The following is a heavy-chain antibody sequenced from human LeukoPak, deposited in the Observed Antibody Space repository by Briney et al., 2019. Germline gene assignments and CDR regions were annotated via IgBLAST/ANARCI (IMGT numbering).Heavy chain of an antibody. V-gene: IGHV3-64*02. J-gene: IGHJ4*02. D-gene: IGHD3-22*01. CDR1: GXTFSDYG. CDR3: ARKDVSGYYDY. CDR2: ISSNGGST. Sequence: GGSLRLSCAASGXTFSDYGMHWVRQAPGKGLEHVSAISSNGGSTYYADSVKGRFTISRDNSKNTLYLQMGSLRAEDMAVYYCARKDVSGYYDYWGLGILVTVSS.